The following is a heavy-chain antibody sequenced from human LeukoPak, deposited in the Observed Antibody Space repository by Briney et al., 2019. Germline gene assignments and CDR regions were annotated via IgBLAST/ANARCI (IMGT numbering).Heavy chain of an antibody. CDR1: GFTFSSYS. D-gene: IGHD5-24*01. J-gene: IGHJ6*02. V-gene: IGHV3-21*01. Sequence: GGSLRLSCAASGFTFSSYSMNWVRQAPGKGLEWVSSISSSSSYIYYADSVKGRFTISRDNAKNSLYLQMNSLRAEDTAVYYCARVGDGYNYYYYYGMDVWGQGTTVTVSS. CDR3: ARVGDGYNYYYYYGMDV. CDR2: ISSSSSYI.